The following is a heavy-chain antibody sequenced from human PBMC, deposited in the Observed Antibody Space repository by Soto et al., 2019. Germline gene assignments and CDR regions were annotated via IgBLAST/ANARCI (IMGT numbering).Heavy chain of an antibody. D-gene: IGHD3-16*01. CDR3: ARASGYVWGSSTFDP. CDR2: IIHIFGTA. Sequence: QVQLVQSGAEVKKPGSSVKVSCKASGGTFSSYAISWVRQAPGQGLEWMGGIIHIFGTANYAQKFQGRVTITADESTSTAYRELSSLRSEDTAVYYCARASGYVWGSSTFDPWGQGTLVTVSS. CDR1: GGTFSSYA. V-gene: IGHV1-69*01. J-gene: IGHJ5*02.